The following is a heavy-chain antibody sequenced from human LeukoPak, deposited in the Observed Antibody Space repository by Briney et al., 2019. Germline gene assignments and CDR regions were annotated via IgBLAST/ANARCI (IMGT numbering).Heavy chain of an antibody. CDR2: ITWNSDNI. CDR1: GFTFDDYA. Sequence: PGGSLRLSCAASGFTFDDYAMHWVRQAPGKGLEWVSGITWNSDNIEYADSVKGRFTISRDNAKNSLYLQMNSLRAEDTAVYYCAKKHSTGLDPWGQGTLVTVSS. J-gene: IGHJ5*02. CDR3: AKKHSTGLDP. V-gene: IGHV3-9*01. D-gene: IGHD2/OR15-2a*01.